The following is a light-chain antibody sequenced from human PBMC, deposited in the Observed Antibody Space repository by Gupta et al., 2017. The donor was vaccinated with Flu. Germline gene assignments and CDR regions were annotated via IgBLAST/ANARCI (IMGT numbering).Light chain of an antibody. V-gene: IGKV1-39*01. CDR1: QTISSY. CDR2: AAS. J-gene: IGKJ1*01. Sequence: IQMTQSPSSLSASVGDRVTITCRASQTISSYLNWYQQKPGKAPKLLIYAASSLQSGVPSRFSGSGSGPDFTLTISGLQAEDFATYYCQQSYSTPWTFGQGTKVDIK. CDR3: QQSYSTPWT.